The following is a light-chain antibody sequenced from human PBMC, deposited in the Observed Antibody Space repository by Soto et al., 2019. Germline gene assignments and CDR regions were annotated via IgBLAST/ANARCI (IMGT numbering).Light chain of an antibody. CDR2: GAS. CDR3: QQYNNWPYT. J-gene: IGKJ2*01. V-gene: IGKV3-15*01. CDR1: QSVSSN. Sequence: EIVMTQSPATLSVSPGERAALSCRASQSVSSNFAWYQQKPGQAPRLLMYGASTRATGIPARFSGSGSGTEFTLTISSLQSEDFAVYYCQQYNNWPYTFGQGNKLEIK.